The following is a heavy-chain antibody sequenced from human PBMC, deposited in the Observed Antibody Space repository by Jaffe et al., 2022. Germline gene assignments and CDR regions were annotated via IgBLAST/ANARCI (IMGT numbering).Heavy chain of an antibody. D-gene: IGHD2-8*01. CDR3: AKRSTAIMDWYFDL. CDR2: IRYDGSNK. CDR1: GFTFSSYG. Sequence: QVQLVESGGGVVQPGGSLRLSCAASGFTFSSYGMHWVRQAPGKGLEWVAFIRYDGSNKYYADSVKGRFTISRDNSKNTLYLQMNSLRAEDTAVYYCAKRSTAIMDWYFDLWGRGTLVTVSS. V-gene: IGHV3-30*02. J-gene: IGHJ2*01.